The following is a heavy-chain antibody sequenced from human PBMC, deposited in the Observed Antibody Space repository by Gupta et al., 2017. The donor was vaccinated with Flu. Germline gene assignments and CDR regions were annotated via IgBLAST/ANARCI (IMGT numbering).Heavy chain of an antibody. V-gene: IGHV5-10-1*01. Sequence: EVQLVQSGADVKRLGESLRISCKGSGYSFTSYWISWVRQMPGKGLEWMGRIDPSDSYTNYSPSFQGHVTISADKSISTAYLQWSSLKASDTAMYYCARGIDTVVTDRYGMGFDYWGQGTLVTVSS. CDR1: GYSFTSYW. CDR3: ARGIDTVVTDRYGMGFDY. J-gene: IGHJ4*02. D-gene: IGHD4-23*01. CDR2: IDPSDSYT.